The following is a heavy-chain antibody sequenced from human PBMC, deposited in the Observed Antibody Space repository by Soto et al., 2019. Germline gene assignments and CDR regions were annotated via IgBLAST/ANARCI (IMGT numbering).Heavy chain of an antibody. Sequence: PGGSLRLSCAASGFTFSSYGMHWVRQAPGKGLEWVAVIWYDGGNKRYADSVKGRFTISRDKSKNTLYLQMNSLRAEDTAVYYCARDPVGYNYGSPTDYYYFGMDVWGQGTTVTVSS. CDR3: ARDPVGYNYGSPTDYYYFGMDV. D-gene: IGHD5-18*01. J-gene: IGHJ6*02. CDR1: GFTFSSYG. V-gene: IGHV3-33*01. CDR2: IWYDGGNK.